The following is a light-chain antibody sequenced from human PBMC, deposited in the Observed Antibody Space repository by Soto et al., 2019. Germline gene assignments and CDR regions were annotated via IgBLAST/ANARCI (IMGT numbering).Light chain of an antibody. V-gene: IGKV1-39*01. CDR1: QTIRIF. Sequence: DIQMTQSPSSLSASVGDRVTMTCRTSQTIRIFLNWYQQKPGKAPKLLIYGASTLQGGVPSRFSGSGSGTDFTLTISRLQPEDFATYYCQRSYGSPPWTFGQGTKVDIK. CDR2: GAS. CDR3: QRSYGSPPWT. J-gene: IGKJ1*01.